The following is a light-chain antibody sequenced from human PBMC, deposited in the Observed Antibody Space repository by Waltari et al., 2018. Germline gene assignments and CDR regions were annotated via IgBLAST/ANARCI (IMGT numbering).Light chain of an antibody. CDR3: QQYSTFPPT. CDR1: QAISTF. V-gene: IGKV1-16*02. Sequence: DIQMTQSPSSLSPSVGDRVILTCRASQAISTFLAWFQLKPGKAPKSLIYAASTLQTGVSSNFSGSGSGTDFTLTISSLQPVDCATYYCQQYSTFPPTFGGGTRVEI. J-gene: IGKJ4*01. CDR2: AAS.